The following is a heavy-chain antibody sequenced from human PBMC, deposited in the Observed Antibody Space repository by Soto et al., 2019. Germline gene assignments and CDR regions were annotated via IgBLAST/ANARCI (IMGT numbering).Heavy chain of an antibody. CDR2: MNPKSGYT. Sequence: QVQLVQSGAEVKKPGASVKVSCKASGYTFSSYDINWVRQATGQGLEWMGWMNPKSGYTGYAQKFQGRVTMTRDTSISTAYMEVSSLRSEDTAIYYCARADGDLDVWGQGTTVTVSS. V-gene: IGHV1-8*01. J-gene: IGHJ6*02. CDR3: ARADGDLDV. D-gene: IGHD2-21*01. CDR1: GYTFSSYD.